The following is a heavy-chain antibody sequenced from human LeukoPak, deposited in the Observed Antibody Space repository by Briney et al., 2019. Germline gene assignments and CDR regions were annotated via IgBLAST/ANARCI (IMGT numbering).Heavy chain of an antibody. D-gene: IGHD2-2*01. J-gene: IGHJ4*02. CDR1: GYSFTSYW. CDR2: IYPGDSDT. CDR3: ARRDYTRYCSSTSCTFFDH. Sequence: GESLKISCKGSGYSFTSYWIGWVRQMPGKGLEWMGIIYPGDSDTRYSPSFQGQVTISADKSISTAYLQWSSLKASDTAMYYCARRDYTRYCSSTSCTFFDHWGQGTPVTVSS. V-gene: IGHV5-51*01.